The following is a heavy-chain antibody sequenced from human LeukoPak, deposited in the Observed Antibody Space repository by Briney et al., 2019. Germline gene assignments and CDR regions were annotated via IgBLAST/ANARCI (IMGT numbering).Heavy chain of an antibody. V-gene: IGHV3-30*04. CDR3: ARNSY. Sequence: GGSLRLSCAASGFTFSSYAMHWVRQAPGKGLEWVTVISYDGSNKYYADSVKGRFTISRDNSKNTLYLQMNSLRAEDTAVYYCARNSYWGQGTLVTVSS. CDR2: ISYDGSNK. D-gene: IGHD4-23*01. J-gene: IGHJ4*02. CDR1: GFTFSSYA.